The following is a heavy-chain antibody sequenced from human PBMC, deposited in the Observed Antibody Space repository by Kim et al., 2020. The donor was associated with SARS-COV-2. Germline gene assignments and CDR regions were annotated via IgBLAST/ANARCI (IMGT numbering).Heavy chain of an antibody. V-gene: IGHV1-24*01. CDR3: ATGDPVRPRWFDP. J-gene: IGHJ5*02. Sequence: YAQQFPGRVTMTEDTSTDTADVELSSLRSEDTAVYYCATGDPVRPRWFDPWGQGTLVTVSS.